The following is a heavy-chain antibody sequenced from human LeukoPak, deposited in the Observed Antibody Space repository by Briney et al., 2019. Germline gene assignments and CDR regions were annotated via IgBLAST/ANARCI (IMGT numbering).Heavy chain of an antibody. J-gene: IGHJ6*04. CDR3: ARDGYCSSTSCHGYAMDV. V-gene: IGHV1-18*01. D-gene: IGHD2-2*03. CDR2: ISAYNGNT. Sequence: GASVKVSCKSSGSTFTIYGISWVRRAPGQGLEWMGGISAYNGNTNYAQKLQGRVTMTTDTTTSTAYMELRSLRSDDTVVYYCARDGYCSSTSCHGYAMDVWGKGTTVTVSS. CDR1: GSTFTIYG.